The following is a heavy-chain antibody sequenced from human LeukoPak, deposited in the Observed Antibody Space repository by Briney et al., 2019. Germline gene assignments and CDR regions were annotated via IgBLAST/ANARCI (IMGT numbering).Heavy chain of an antibody. CDR1: GGSFSGYY. D-gene: IGHD2-21*01. J-gene: IGHJ5*02. CDR2: INHSGST. V-gene: IGHV4-34*01. CDR3: ARLVRNSWFDP. Sequence: SETLSLTCAVYGGSFSGYYWSWIRQPPGKGLEWIGEINHSGSTNYNPSLKSRVTISVDTSKNQFSLKLSSVTAADTAVYYCARLVRNSWFDPWAREPWSPSPQ.